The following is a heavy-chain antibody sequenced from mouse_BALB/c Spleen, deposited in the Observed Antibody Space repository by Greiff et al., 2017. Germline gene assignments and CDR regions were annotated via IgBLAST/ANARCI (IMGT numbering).Heavy chain of an antibody. J-gene: IGHJ4*01. CDR1: GYAFTNYF. V-gene: IGHV1-54*03. Sequence: VKLVESGAELVRPGTSVKVSCKASGYAFTNYFIEWVKQRPGQGLEWIGVINPGSGGTNYNEKFKGKATLTADKSSSTAYMQLSSLTSDDSAVYFCARSKFITTVVAPEDYWGQGTSVTVSS. CDR3: ARSKFITTVVAPEDY. CDR2: INPGSGGT. D-gene: IGHD1-1*01.